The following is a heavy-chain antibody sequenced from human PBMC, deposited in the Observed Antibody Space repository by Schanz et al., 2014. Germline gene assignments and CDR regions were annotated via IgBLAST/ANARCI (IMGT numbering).Heavy chain of an antibody. Sequence: EVHLLESGGGLVQPGGSLRLSCAASGFTFSTYAMSWVRQAPGKGLKWVSFISGSGGSTYYEDSVKGRFTISRDNSRNTLHLQMNSLRAEDTAVYYCAKSPYGNSWGQGTLVTVSS. CDR1: GFTFSTYA. CDR2: ISGSGGST. J-gene: IGHJ4*02. D-gene: IGHD4-17*01. CDR3: AKSPYGNS. V-gene: IGHV3-23*01.